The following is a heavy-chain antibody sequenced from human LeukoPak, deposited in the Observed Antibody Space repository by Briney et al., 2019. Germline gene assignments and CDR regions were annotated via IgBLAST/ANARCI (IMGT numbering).Heavy chain of an antibody. CDR2: INTDASNT. CDR3: ARDQSIAGPTTADY. J-gene: IGHJ4*02. Sequence: GGSLRLSCAASGFTFSSYGMHWVRQAPGKGLVWVSRINTDASNTIYADSVKGRFTISRGNAKNTLYLQMNSLRAEDTAVYYCARDQSIAGPTTADYWGQGTLVTVSS. CDR1: GFTFSSYG. V-gene: IGHV3-74*01. D-gene: IGHD1-26*01.